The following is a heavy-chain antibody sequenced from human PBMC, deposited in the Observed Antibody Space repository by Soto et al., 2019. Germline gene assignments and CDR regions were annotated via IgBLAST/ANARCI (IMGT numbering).Heavy chain of an antibody. CDR3: ARDRRDGSGPGLGVSSYYMDV. Sequence: PGGSLRLSCAASGFTFSSYWMSWVRQAPGKGLEWVANIKQDGSEKYYVDSVKGRFTISRDNAKNSLYLQMNSLRAEDTAVYYCARDRRDGSGPGLGVSSYYMDVWGKGTTVTVSS. V-gene: IGHV3-7*01. J-gene: IGHJ6*03. D-gene: IGHD3-10*01. CDR2: IKQDGSEK. CDR1: GFTFSSYW.